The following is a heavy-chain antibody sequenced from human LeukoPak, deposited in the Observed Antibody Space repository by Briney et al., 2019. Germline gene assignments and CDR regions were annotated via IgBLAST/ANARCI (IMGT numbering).Heavy chain of an antibody. D-gene: IGHD1-1*01. J-gene: IGHJ4*02. CDR1: GGSISSSSYY. CDR3: ARDDNWNDGPFDY. Sequence: SETLSLTCTVSGGSISSSSYYWGWIRQPPGKGLEWIGSIYYSGSTYYNPSLKSRVTISVDTSKNQFSLKLSSVTAADTAVYYCARDDNWNDGPFDYWGQGTLVTVSS. CDR2: IYYSGST. V-gene: IGHV4-39*07.